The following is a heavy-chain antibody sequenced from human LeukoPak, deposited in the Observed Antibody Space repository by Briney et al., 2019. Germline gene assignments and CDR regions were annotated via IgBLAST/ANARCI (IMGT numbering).Heavy chain of an antibody. V-gene: IGHV3-23*01. D-gene: IGHD3-22*01. CDR1: GFTYNNYA. CDR2: ISGSGGTT. CDR3: AKEEGYYYDSGGYYVEYFQH. Sequence: GGSLRLSCAASGFTYNNYAMSWVRQAPGKGLEWVSAISGSGGTTYYADSVKGRFTFSRDNSKNTLYLQMNSLRAEDTAVYYCAKEEGYYYDSGGYYVEYFQHWGQGTLVTVSS. J-gene: IGHJ1*01.